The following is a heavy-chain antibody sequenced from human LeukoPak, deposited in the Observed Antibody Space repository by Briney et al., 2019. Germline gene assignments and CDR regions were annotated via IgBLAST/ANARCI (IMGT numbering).Heavy chain of an antibody. Sequence: ATVKVSCKASGYTFTSYGISWVRQAPGQGLEWMGWISAYNGNTNYAQKLQGRVTMTTDTSTSTAYMELRSLGSDDTAVYYCARDGAPMVRGVQFDYWGQGTLVTVSS. CDR1: GYTFTSYG. V-gene: IGHV1-18*01. J-gene: IGHJ4*02. CDR2: ISAYNGNT. CDR3: ARDGAPMVRGVQFDY. D-gene: IGHD3-10*01.